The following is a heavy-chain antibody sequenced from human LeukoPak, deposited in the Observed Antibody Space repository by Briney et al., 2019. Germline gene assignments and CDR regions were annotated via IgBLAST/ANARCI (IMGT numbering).Heavy chain of an antibody. J-gene: IGHJ4*02. CDR3: AKARGSGYYYSHFDY. D-gene: IGHD3-22*01. V-gene: IGHV3-43*01. Sequence: TGGSLRLSCAASGFTFDDYTMHWVRQAPGKGLEWVSLISWDGDSTYYADSVKGRFTIYRDNNKNSLYLQMNRLRTEDTALYYCAKARGSGYYYSHFDYWGQGTLVTVSS. CDR2: ISWDGDST. CDR1: GFTFDDYT.